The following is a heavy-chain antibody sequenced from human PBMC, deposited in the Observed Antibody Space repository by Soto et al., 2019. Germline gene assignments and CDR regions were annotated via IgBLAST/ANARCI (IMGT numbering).Heavy chain of an antibody. D-gene: IGHD3-10*01. CDR1: GFTFSSYG. V-gene: IGHV3-30*18. CDR3: AKDAAVWFGELSTFHY. Sequence: QVQLVESGGGVVQPGRSLRLSCAASGFTFSSYGMHWVRQAPGKGLEWVAVISYDGSNKYYADSVKGRFTISRDNSKNTLYLQMNSLRAEDTAVYYCAKDAAVWFGELSTFHYWGQRTLVTVSS. J-gene: IGHJ4*02. CDR2: ISYDGSNK.